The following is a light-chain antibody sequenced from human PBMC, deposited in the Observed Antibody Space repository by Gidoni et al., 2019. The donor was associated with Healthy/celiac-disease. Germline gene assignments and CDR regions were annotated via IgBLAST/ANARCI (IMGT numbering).Light chain of an antibody. V-gene: IGLV3-25*03. CDR3: QSADSSGTYHV. CDR2: KDS. CDR1: ALPKQY. Sequence: SYELTQPPSVSVSPGQTARITCSGDALPKQYAYWYQRKPGQAPVLVIYKDSERPSGIPERFSGSSSGTTVTLTISGVQAEDEADYYCQSADSSGTYHVFGTGTKVTVL. J-gene: IGLJ1*01.